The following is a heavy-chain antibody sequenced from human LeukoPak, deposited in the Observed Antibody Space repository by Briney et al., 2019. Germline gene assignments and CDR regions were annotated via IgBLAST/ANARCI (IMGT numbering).Heavy chain of an antibody. D-gene: IGHD3-3*01. CDR3: ARDVPRFLEWLALDYYYYYGMDV. V-gene: IGHV3-21*01. CDR2: IISSSSYI. J-gene: IGHJ6*02. CDR1: GFTFSSYS. Sequence: GGSLRLSCAASGFTFSSYSMNWVRQAPGKGLEWVSSIISSSSYIYYADSVKGRFTISRDNAKNSLYLQMNSLRAEDTAVYYCARDVPRFLEWLALDYYYYYGMDVWGQGTTVTVSS.